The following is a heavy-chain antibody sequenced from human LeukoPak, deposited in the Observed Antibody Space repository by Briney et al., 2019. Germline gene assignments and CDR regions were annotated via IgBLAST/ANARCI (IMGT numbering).Heavy chain of an antibody. J-gene: IGHJ5*02. D-gene: IGHD3-22*01. CDR2: ISYDGSNK. Sequence: GGSLRLSCAASGFTFSSYAMHWVRQAPGKGLEWVAVISYDGSNKYYADSVKGRFTISRDNSKYTLYLQMNSLRAEDTAVYYCAREPQDSSGYLWGQGTLVTVSS. CDR1: GFTFSSYA. CDR3: AREPQDSSGYL. V-gene: IGHV3-30-3*01.